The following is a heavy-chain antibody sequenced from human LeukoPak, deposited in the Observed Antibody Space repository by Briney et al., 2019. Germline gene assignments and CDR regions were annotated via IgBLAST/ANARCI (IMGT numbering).Heavy chain of an antibody. V-gene: IGHV3-23*01. D-gene: IGHD3-10*01. CDR3: AKSNSLYGSGTPVF. CDR1: GFTFSSYA. J-gene: IGHJ3*01. CDR2: ISNSGGST. Sequence: GGSLRLSCVASGFTFSSYAMSWVRQAPGKGLEWVSAISNSGGSTYYADSVKGRFTISRDNSKNTLYLQMNSLRAEDTAVYYCAKSNSLYGSGTPVFWGQGTVVTVSS.